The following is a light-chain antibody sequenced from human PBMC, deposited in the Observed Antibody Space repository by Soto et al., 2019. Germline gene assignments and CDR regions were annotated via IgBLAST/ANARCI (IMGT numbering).Light chain of an antibody. CDR2: DVT. CDR3: NSYTSSTTPYV. J-gene: IGLJ1*01. CDR1: SSDVGAYNY. V-gene: IGLV2-14*03. Sequence: QSVLTQPASVSGSPGQSITISCTGSSSDVGAYNYVSWYQHHPDKAPKLVIYDVTNRPSGVSNRFSGSKSGNTASLTISGLQAEDEDDYYCNSYTSSTTPYVFGTGTKLTVL.